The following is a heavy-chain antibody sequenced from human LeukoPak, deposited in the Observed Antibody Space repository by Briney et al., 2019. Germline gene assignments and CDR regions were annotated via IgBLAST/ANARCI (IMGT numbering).Heavy chain of an antibody. CDR1: GFTFSDYG. CDR2: ISRSGTYI. D-gene: IGHD2-2*01. V-gene: IGHV3-21*01. J-gene: IGHJ4*02. Sequence: PGGSLRLSCAASGFTFSDYGMNWVRQAPGKGLEWVSSISRSGTYIYYADSVKGRFTLSRDNAKNLLFLQMNSLRAEDTAVYYCARDRDIEVVPAAHPNYFDYWGQGTLVTVSS. CDR3: ARDRDIEVVPAAHPNYFDY.